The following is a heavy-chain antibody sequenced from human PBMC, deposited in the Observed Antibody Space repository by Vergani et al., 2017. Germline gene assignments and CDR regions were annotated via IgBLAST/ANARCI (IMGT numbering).Heavy chain of an antibody. V-gene: IGHV1-69*01. CDR2: ILPLFGTP. Sequence: QVQLVQSGAEVKKPGSSVKVSCKSSGGTFSNHVLAWVRQAPGQGLEWMGGILPLFGTPTYAQRFQGRVTITADESTTTAYMELTSLTSEDSAVYYCARKKYCSGANCYYYGMDVWGQGTTVTVSS. CDR1: GGTFSNHV. CDR3: ARKKYCSGANCYYYGMDV. J-gene: IGHJ6*02. D-gene: IGHD2-15*01.